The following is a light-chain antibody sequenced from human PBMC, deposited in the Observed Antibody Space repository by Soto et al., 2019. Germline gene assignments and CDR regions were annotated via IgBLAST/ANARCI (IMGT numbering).Light chain of an antibody. J-gene: IGKJ1*01. Sequence: DIQMTQSPSTLSASVGDRVTITCRASQSISTWLAWYQQKPGKAPKLLIYKASSFEPGVPSRFSGSGSGTEFTLTISSLQPDDFATYYCQHYNSYPWTFGQGTKVEIK. CDR2: KAS. CDR1: QSISTW. CDR3: QHYNSYPWT. V-gene: IGKV1-5*03.